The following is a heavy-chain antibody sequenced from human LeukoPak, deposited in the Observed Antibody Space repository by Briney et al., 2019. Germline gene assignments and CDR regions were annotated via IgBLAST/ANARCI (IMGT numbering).Heavy chain of an antibody. Sequence: PSETLSLTCTVSGGSISSSSYYWGWIRQPPGKGLEWIESIYYSGSTYYNPSLKSRVTISVDTSKNQFSLKLSSVTAADTAVYYCARQDVEMATTRDYWGQGTLVTVSS. V-gene: IGHV4-39*01. D-gene: IGHD5-24*01. CDR2: IYYSGST. CDR3: ARQDVEMATTRDY. J-gene: IGHJ4*02. CDR1: GGSISSSSYY.